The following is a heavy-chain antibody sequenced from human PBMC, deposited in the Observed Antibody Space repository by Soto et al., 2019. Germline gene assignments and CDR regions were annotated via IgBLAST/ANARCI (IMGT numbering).Heavy chain of an antibody. D-gene: IGHD3-9*01. Sequence: SETLSLTCTVSGASISGYHWSWIRQPPGKGLECLGYISYSGATNYNPSLKSRVTMSIDTSKNQFSLQLNSVTAADTAMYYCARGFAIDWYTYYFDYWGQGPLVTVSS. CDR1: GASISGYH. CDR2: ISYSGAT. V-gene: IGHV4-59*08. CDR3: ARGFAIDWYTYYFDY. J-gene: IGHJ4*02.